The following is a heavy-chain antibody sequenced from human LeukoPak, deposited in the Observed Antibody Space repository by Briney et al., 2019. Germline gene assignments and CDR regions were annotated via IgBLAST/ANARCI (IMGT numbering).Heavy chain of an antibody. J-gene: IGHJ3*02. CDR3: ARVEPGYYDILTGYYLDFDAFDI. CDR2: IYYSGST. CDR1: GGSISSSSYY. V-gene: IGHV4-39*07. Sequence: SETLSLTCTVSGGSISSSSYYWGWIRQPPGKGLEWIGSIYYSGSTYYNPSLKSRVTISVDTSKNQFSLKLSSVTAADTAVYYCARVEPGYYDILTGYYLDFDAFDIWGQGTMVTVSS. D-gene: IGHD3-9*01.